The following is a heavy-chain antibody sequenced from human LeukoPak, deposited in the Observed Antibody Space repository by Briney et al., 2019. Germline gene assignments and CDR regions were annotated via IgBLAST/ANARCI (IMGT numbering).Heavy chain of an antibody. CDR3: ARWAAAAAFDI. D-gene: IGHD6-25*01. CDR2: IYYSGST. CDR1: GGSISSSSYY. J-gene: IGHJ3*02. V-gene: IGHV4-39*01. Sequence: PSEALSLTCTVSGGSISSSSYYWGWIRQPPGKGLEWIGSIYYSGSTYYNPSLKSRVTISVDTSKNQFSLKLSSVTAADTAVYFCARWAAAAAFDIWGQGTMVTVSS.